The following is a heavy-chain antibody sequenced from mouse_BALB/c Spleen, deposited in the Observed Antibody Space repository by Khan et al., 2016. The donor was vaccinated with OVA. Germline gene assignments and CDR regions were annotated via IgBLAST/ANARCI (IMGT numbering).Heavy chain of an antibody. D-gene: IGHD3-3*01. Sequence: QLEESGPGLVKPSQSLSLTCTVTGYSITSDYAWNWIRQFPGNKLEWMGYISYSGSTSYTPSLKSRISITRDTSKNQLFLQLNSVTTEDTATDYCAGGRAYWGQGTLVTVSA. CDR3: AGGRAY. V-gene: IGHV3-2*02. J-gene: IGHJ3*01. CDR2: ISYSGST. CDR1: GYSITSDYA.